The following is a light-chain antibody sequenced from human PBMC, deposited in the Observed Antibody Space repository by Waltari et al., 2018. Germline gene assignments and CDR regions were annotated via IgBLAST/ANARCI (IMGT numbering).Light chain of an antibody. CDR3: CSYAGSSTYV. V-gene: IGLV2-23*01. J-gene: IGLJ1*01. Sequence: QSALTQPASVSGSPGQSITIPCTGTSSDVGSNNLVSWYQQHPGKAPKLMIYEGSKRRSGVSNRXAGSKSGNTASLTVXGLQAEDEADYCCCSYAGSSTYVFGTGTKVTVL. CDR2: EGS. CDR1: SSDVGSNNL.